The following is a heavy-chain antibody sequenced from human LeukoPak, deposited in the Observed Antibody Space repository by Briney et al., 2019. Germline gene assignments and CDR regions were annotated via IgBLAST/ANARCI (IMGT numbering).Heavy chain of an antibody. D-gene: IGHD2-21*01. CDR2: INPSGGST. Sequence: ASVKVSCKASGYTFTSYHMHWVRQAPGQGLEWMGIINPSGGSTRYAQKFQGRITMTRDTSTGTVYMELSNLRSEDTAVYYFARGGVAIQVLNYFDCWGQGTLVTVSS. J-gene: IGHJ4*02. CDR1: GYTFTSYH. V-gene: IGHV1-46*01. CDR3: ARGGVAIQVLNYFDC.